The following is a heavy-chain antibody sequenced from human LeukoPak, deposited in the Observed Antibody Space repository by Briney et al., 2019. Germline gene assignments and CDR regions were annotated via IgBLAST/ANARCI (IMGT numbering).Heavy chain of an antibody. V-gene: IGHV1-3*01. J-gene: IGHJ5*02. CDR1: GYTFTTYA. CDR3: ARPMVRGVNWFDP. D-gene: IGHD3-10*01. Sequence: ASVKVSCKASGYTFTTYAMHWVRQAPGQRLEWMGWINAGNGNTKYSQKFQGRVIITRDTSANTAYMELSSLRSEDTAVYYCARPMVRGVNWFDPWGQGTLVTVSS. CDR2: INAGNGNT.